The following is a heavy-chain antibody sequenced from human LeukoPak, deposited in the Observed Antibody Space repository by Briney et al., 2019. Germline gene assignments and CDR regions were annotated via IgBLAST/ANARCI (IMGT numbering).Heavy chain of an antibody. CDR2: IHIVGSST. CDR3: ARPNYGYDY. CDR1: GFTFRSYW. D-gene: IGHD3-10*01. V-gene: IGHV3-74*01. J-gene: IGHJ4*01. Sequence: GGSLRLSCAASGFTFRSYWMHWVRQAPGKGLGWVSHIHIVGSSTSYADSVQGRCTISRDNAKNTLYLQMNTLRAEDTAVYYCARPNYGYDYWGPGTLVTVSS.